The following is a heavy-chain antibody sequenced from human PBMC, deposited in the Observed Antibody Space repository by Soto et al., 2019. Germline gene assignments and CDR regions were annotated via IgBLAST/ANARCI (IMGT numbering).Heavy chain of an antibody. CDR2: ISSSSSYI. Sequence: GGSLRLSCAASGFTFSSYSMNWVRQAPGKGLEWVSSISSSSSYIYYADSVKGRFTISRDNAKNSLYLQMNSLRAEDTAVYYCARGWERLGAFDIWGQGTMVTVSS. J-gene: IGHJ3*02. CDR1: GFTFSSYS. D-gene: IGHD1-26*01. CDR3: ARGWERLGAFDI. V-gene: IGHV3-21*01.